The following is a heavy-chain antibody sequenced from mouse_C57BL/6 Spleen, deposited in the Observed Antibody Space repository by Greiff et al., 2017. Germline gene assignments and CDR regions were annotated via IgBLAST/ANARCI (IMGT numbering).Heavy chain of an antibody. CDR2: IDPEDGAT. CDR1: GFNIKDYY. J-gene: IGHJ2*01. CDR3: ARKDSNPDY. V-gene: IGHV14-2*01. D-gene: IGHD2-5*01. Sequence: EVQLQQSGAELVKPGASVKLSCTASGFNIKDYYMHWVKQRTEQGLEWIGRIDPEDGATTYAPQFQGKATITADPSSNTAYLQLSSLTSEDTAVYYCARKDSNPDYGGQGTTLTVSS.